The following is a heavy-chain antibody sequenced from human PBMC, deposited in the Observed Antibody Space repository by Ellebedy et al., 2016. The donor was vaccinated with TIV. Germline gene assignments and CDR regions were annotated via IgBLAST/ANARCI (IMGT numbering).Heavy chain of an antibody. D-gene: IGHD3-3*01. J-gene: IGHJ4*02. CDR1: GFTFSSSG. V-gene: IGHV3-33*01. Sequence: GGSLRLSCAASGFTFSSSGMHWVRQAPGKGLEWVAVIWYDGGNKYYADSVKGRFTISRDNSKNTLYLQMNSLRAEDTAVYYCARAQNYDFWSGYEYWGQGTLVTVSS. CDR3: ARAQNYDFWSGYEY. CDR2: IWYDGGNK.